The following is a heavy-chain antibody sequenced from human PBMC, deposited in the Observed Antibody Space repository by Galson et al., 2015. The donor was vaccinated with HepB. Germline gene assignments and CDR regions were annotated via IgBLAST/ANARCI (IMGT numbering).Heavy chain of an antibody. CDR1: GFTFSSYS. D-gene: IGHD3-22*01. CDR2: ISSSSSYI. CDR3: ARSGNYYDSSGYYSIWYFDL. Sequence: SLRLSCAASGFTFSSYSMNWVRQAPGKGLEWVSSISSSSSYIYYADSVKGRFTISRDNAKNSLYLQMNSLRAEDTAVYYCARSGNYYDSSGYYSIWYFDLWGRGTLVTVSS. J-gene: IGHJ2*01. V-gene: IGHV3-21*01.